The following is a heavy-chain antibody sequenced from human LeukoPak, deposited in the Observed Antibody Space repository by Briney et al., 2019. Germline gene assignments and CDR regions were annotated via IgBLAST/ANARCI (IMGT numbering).Heavy chain of an antibody. J-gene: IGHJ4*02. CDR1: GFTVSSNY. Sequence: PGGSLRLFCAASGFTVSSNYMSWVRQAPGKGLEWVSVIYSGGSTYYADSVKGRFTISRDDSKNTLYLQMNSLRAEDTAVYYCARGGVDYYDSSGYYYFDYWGQGTLVTVSS. V-gene: IGHV3-53*01. CDR3: ARGGVDYYDSSGYYYFDY. D-gene: IGHD3-22*01. CDR2: IYSGGST.